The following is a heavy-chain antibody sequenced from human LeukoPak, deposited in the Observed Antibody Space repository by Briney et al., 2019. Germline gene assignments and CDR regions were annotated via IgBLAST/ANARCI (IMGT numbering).Heavy chain of an antibody. CDR3: TTARQLPLYYFDY. V-gene: IGHV3-15*01. CDR2: IKSKTDGGTT. Sequence: PGGSLRLSCAASGFIVSSNHMSWVRQAPGKGLEWVGRIKSKTDGGTTDYAAPVKGRFTISRDDSKNTLYLQMNSLKTEDTAVYYCTTARQLPLYYFDYWGQGTLVTVSS. CDR1: GFIVSSNH. D-gene: IGHD2-2*01. J-gene: IGHJ4*02.